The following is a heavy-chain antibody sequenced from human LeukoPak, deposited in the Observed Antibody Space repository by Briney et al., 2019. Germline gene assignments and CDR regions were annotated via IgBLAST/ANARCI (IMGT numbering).Heavy chain of an antibody. J-gene: IGHJ4*02. D-gene: IGHD2-21*02. CDR3: ARAEYCGGDCYPYFDY. Sequence: SETLSLTCTVSGYSISSGYYWGWIRQPPGKGLEWIGSIYHSGSTYYNPSLKSRVTISVDTSKNQFSLKLSSVTAADTAVYYCARAEYCGGDCYPYFDYWGQGTLVTVSS. CDR2: IYHSGST. V-gene: IGHV4-38-2*02. CDR1: GYSISSGYY.